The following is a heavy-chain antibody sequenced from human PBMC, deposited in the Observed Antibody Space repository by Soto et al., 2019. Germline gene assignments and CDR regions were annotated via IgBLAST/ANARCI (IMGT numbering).Heavy chain of an antibody. D-gene: IGHD6-19*01. CDR1: GGSISGSY. J-gene: IGHJ4*02. Sequence: SETLSLTCSVSGGSISGSYWSWIRQSPGKGLEWLGYVYYTGSTNYSPSLRSRVSISVDTSKNEFSLRMSSVTAADTAVYFCARSVAVPGAPSDYWGQATKVTVS. CDR2: VYYTGST. CDR3: ARSVAVPGAPSDY. V-gene: IGHV4-59*01.